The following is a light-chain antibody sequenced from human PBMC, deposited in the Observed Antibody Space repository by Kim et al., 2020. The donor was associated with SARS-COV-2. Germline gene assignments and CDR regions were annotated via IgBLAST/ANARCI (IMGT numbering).Light chain of an antibody. CDR2: DAS. V-gene: IGKV3-11*01. J-gene: IGKJ2*04. CDR3: QQRTDWPPGRS. CDR1: QSLGRY. Sequence: EIVLTQSPATLSLSPGERATLSCRSSQSLGRYLACYQQKPGQAPRLLIYDASTRAAGIPAKFSGSGSGTDFTLTITSLEPDDFAIYYCQQRTDWPPGRSFGQGTKLEIK.